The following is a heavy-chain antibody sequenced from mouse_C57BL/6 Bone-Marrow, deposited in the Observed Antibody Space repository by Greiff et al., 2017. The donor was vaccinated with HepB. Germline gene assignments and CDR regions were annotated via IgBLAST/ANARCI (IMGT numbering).Heavy chain of an antibody. CDR2: IYPGSGST. Sequence: VQLQQPGAELVKPGASVKMSCKASGYTFTSYWITWVKQRPGQGLEWIGDIYPGSGSTNYNEKFKSKATLTVDTSSRTAYMQLSSLTSEDSAVYYCARDLFITTVVAPYYFDYWGQGTTLTVSS. CDR3: ARDLFITTVVAPYYFDY. V-gene: IGHV1-55*01. D-gene: IGHD1-1*01. CDR1: GYTFTSYW. J-gene: IGHJ2*01.